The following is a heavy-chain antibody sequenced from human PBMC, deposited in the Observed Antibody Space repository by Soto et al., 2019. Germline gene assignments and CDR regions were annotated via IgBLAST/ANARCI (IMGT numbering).Heavy chain of an antibody. CDR3: AKNLPTKSVVVAATRSDY. V-gene: IGHV3-23*01. CDR2: ISGSCGST. D-gene: IGHD2-15*01. J-gene: IGHJ4*02. CDR1: GFTLSSYA. Sequence: PGGSLRLSCAASGFTLSSYAMDWVRQAPGKGLEYVSAISGSCGSTYYAVSVKGRFTISRDNSKNTLYLQMNSLRAEDTAVYYCAKNLPTKSVVVAATRSDYWGQGTLVTVSS.